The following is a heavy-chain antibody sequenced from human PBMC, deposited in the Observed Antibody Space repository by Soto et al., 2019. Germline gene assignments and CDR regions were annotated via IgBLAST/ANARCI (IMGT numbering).Heavy chain of an antibody. CDR3: ARETYRGFYFDY. D-gene: IGHD4-4*01. CDR1: GFTFTDYW. J-gene: IGHJ4*02. Sequence: GGSLRLSCAASGFTFTDYWTHWVRQAPGKGLVWVSRINSDGSRTSYADSVTGRFTISRDNAKNTLYLQMNSLRVEDAALYYCARETYRGFYFDYWGQGTLVTVSS. V-gene: IGHV3-74*01. CDR2: INSDGSRT.